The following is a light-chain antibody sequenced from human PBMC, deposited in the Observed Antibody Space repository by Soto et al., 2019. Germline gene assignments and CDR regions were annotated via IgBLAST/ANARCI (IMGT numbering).Light chain of an antibody. J-gene: IGLJ3*02. CDR3: SSYTGSNNWV. V-gene: IGLV2-8*01. Sequence: QSVLTQPPSASGSPGQSVTISCTGTSSDVGGYNYVSWYQQHPDRAPKLMIYEVFKRPSGVPDRFSGSKSGNTASLTVSGLQAEDEADYYCSSYTGSNNWVFGGGTKLTVL. CDR2: EVF. CDR1: SSDVGGYNY.